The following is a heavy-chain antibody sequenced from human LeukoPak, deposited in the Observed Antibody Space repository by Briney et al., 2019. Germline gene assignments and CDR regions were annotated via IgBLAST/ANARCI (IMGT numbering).Heavy chain of an antibody. D-gene: IGHD1-26*01. CDR2: ISSSSSYI. CDR1: GFTFSSYS. CDR3: ASSRWELRLDY. V-gene: IGHV3-21*01. J-gene: IGHJ4*02. Sequence: GGSLRLSCAASGFTFSSYSMNWVRQAPGKGLEWVSSISSSSSYIYYEDSVKGRFTISRDNAKNSLHLQMNSLRAEDTAVYYCASSRWELRLDYWGQGTLVTVSS.